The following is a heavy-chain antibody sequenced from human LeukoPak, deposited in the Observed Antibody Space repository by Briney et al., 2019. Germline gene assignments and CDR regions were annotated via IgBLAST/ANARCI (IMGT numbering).Heavy chain of an antibody. V-gene: IGHV3-21*01. J-gene: IGHJ4*02. Sequence: GGSLRLSCAASGFTFSSYSMNWVRQAPGKGLEWVSSISSSSSYIYYADSVKGRFTNSRDNAKNSLYLQMNSLRAEDTAVYYCARRGYDSGGYSYWGQGTLVTVSS. CDR3: ARRGYDSGGYSY. CDR2: ISSSSSYI. D-gene: IGHD3-22*01. CDR1: GFTFSSYS.